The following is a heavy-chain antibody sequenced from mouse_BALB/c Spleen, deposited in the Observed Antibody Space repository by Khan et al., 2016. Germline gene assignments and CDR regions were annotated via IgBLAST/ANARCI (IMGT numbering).Heavy chain of an antibody. J-gene: IGHJ2*01. CDR3: ATGITTAIATAMDY. D-gene: IGHD1-1*01. CDR2: INTNTGET. Sequence: QIQLVQSGPELKKPGETVKISCKASGYTFTNFGINWVRQAPGKGLEWMDWINTNTGETTYADDFKGRFAFSLETSASTAYLQINNLKNEDTATYFCATGITTAIATAMDYWGQGTTLTVSS. V-gene: IGHV9-3-1*01. CDR1: GYTFTNFG.